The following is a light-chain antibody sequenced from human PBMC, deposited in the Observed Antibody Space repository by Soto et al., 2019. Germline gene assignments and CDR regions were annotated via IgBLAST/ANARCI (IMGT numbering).Light chain of an antibody. Sequence: EIVMTQSPATLSVSPWERATLSCRASQSVSSNLAWYQQKPGQAPRLLIYGASTRATGIPARFSGSGSGTEFTLTISSLQSEDFGVYYCQQYNNWPRTFGQGT. V-gene: IGKV3-15*01. J-gene: IGKJ1*01. CDR1: QSVSSN. CDR3: QQYNNWPRT. CDR2: GAS.